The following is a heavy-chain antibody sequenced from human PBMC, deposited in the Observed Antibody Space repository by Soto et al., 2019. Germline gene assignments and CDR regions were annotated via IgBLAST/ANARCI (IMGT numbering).Heavy chain of an antibody. V-gene: IGHV1-24*01. CDR1: GYTFTSYG. Sequence: ASVKVSCKASGYTFTSYGISWVRQAPGKGLEWMGGFDPEDGETIYAQKFQGRVTMTEDTSTDTAYMELSSLRSEDTAVYYCATPGYSYGYGDLHYWGQGTLVTVSS. CDR2: FDPEDGET. J-gene: IGHJ4*02. D-gene: IGHD5-18*01. CDR3: ATPGYSYGYGDLHY.